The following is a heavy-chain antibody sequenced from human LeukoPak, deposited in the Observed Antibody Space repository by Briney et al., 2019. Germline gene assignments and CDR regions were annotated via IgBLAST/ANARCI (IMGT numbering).Heavy chain of an antibody. CDR1: GFTFSSYW. Sequence: GGSLRLSCAASGFTFSSYWMSWVRQAPGKGLEWVANIKQDGSEKYYVDSVRGRFTISRDNAKNSVYLQMNSLRAEDTAVYYCARVGVMTTNDYWGQGTLVTVSS. CDR2: IKQDGSEK. CDR3: ARVGVMTTNDY. V-gene: IGHV3-7*01. J-gene: IGHJ4*02. D-gene: IGHD2-21*02.